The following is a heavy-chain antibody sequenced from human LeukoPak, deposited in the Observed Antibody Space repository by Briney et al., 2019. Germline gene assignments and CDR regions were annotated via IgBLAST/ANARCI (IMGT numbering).Heavy chain of an antibody. J-gene: IGHJ5*02. D-gene: IGHD5-12*01. V-gene: IGHV4-30-2*01. CDR2: MYHGGST. CDR3: ARGARTPSGYGSRTAGRANWFDP. Sequence: SETLSLTCAVSGGSVSSGGFSWSWIRQPPGKGLEWIGYMYHGGSTNYNPSLKSRVTISVDTSKNQFSLKLSSVTAADTAVYYCARGARTPSGYGSRTAGRANWFDPWGQGTLVTVSS. CDR1: GGSVSSGGFS.